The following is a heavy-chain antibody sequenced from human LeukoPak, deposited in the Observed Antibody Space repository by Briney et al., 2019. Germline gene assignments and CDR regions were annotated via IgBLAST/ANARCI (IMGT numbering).Heavy chain of an antibody. J-gene: IGHJ4*02. D-gene: IGHD6-19*01. CDR3: ARVQDIAVTGLAE. Sequence: GGSLRLSCAASGFTFSSYWMHWVRQAPGKGLVWVSRISTDGSSTIYADSVKGRFTISRDNAKNMLYLQVNSLRAEDTAVYYCARVQDIAVTGLAEWGQGSLVTV. CDR2: ISTDGSST. V-gene: IGHV3-74*01. CDR1: GFTFSSYW.